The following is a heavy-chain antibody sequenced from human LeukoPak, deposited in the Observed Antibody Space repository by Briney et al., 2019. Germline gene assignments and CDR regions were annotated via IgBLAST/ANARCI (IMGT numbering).Heavy chain of an antibody. CDR1: GGSISSGGYS. Sequence: KPSETLSLTCAVSGGSISSGGYSWSWIRQPPGKGLEWIGYIYHSGSTYYNPSLKSRVTISVDTSKNQFSLKLSSVTAADTAVYYCARAYGSGSTACFDYWGQGTLVTVSS. CDR3: ARAYGSGSTACFDY. J-gene: IGHJ4*02. V-gene: IGHV4-30-2*01. D-gene: IGHD3-10*01. CDR2: IYHSGST.